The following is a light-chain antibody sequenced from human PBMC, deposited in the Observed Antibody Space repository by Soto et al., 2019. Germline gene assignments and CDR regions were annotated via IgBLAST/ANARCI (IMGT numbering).Light chain of an antibody. V-gene: IGLV1-47*01. CDR1: SSNIGSNY. CDR3: AAWDDSLRALV. CDR2: RNN. J-gene: IGLJ2*01. Sequence: QSVLTQPPSTSGTPGQRVTISCSGSSSNIGSNYVYWYQQLPGTAPKLLIYRNNQRPSGVPDRFSGSKSGTSASLAISGLRSEDEADYFCAAWDDSLRALVFGGGTKFTVL.